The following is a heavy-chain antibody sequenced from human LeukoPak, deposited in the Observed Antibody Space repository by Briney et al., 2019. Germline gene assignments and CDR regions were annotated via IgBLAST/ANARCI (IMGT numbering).Heavy chain of an antibody. D-gene: IGHD6-6*01. J-gene: IGHJ3*02. V-gene: IGHV3-7*01. CDR1: GFTFSSYW. CDR3: ARAARYHLDAFDI. CDR2: IKQDGSEK. Sequence: GGSLRLSCAASGFTFSSYWMSWVRQAPGKGLEWVANIKQDGSEKYYLDSVKGRFTISRDNAKNSLYLQMNSLRAEDTAVYYCARAARYHLDAFDIWGQGTMVTVSS.